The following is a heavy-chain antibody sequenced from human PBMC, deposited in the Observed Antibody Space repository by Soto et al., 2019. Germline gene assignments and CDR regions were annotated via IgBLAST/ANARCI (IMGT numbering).Heavy chain of an antibody. V-gene: IGHV4-59*01. Sequence: QVQLQESGPGLVKPSETLSLTCTVSGGSISSYYWSWIRQPPGKGLEWIGYIYYSGSTNYNPSLKSRVTISVDTSKNQFSLKLSSVTAADTAVYYCARDPRMVRGSSYYYYGMDVW. CDR3: ARDPRMVRGSSYYYYGMDV. CDR1: GGSISSYY. D-gene: IGHD3-10*01. J-gene: IGHJ6*01. CDR2: IYYSGST.